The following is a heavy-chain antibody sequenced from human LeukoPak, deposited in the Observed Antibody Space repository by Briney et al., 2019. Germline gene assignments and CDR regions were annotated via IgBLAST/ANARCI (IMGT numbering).Heavy chain of an antibody. D-gene: IGHD1-26*01. CDR2: INGDGSTT. J-gene: IGHJ4*02. Sequence: GGSLRLSCAASGFTFSSYWIHWVRHAPGKGLVWVSRINGDGSTTSYADSVKGRFTISRDNAKNTLYLQLNSLRAEDTAVYYCASHRYSGSYMAYWGQGTLVTVSS. CDR3: ASHRYSGSYMAY. V-gene: IGHV3-74*01. CDR1: GFTFSSYW.